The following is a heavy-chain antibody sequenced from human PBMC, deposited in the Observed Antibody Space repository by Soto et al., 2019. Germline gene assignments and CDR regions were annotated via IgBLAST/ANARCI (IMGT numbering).Heavy chain of an antibody. CDR3: ARGDYYDSSGPFSDAFDI. D-gene: IGHD3-22*01. CDR2: IKPDGSQK. J-gene: IGHJ3*02. Sequence: GGLLRLSCAASGFTFSSHCMSWVRQAPGKGLEWVANIKPDGSQKWYLDSVKGRFTISRDNAKKSLYLQMDSLRVEDTAVYYCARGDYYDSSGPFSDAFDIWGQGTMVTVS. CDR1: GFTFSSHC. V-gene: IGHV3-7*04.